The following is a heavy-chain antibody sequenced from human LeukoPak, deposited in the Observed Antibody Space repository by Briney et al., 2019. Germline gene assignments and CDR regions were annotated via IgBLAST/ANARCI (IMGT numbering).Heavy chain of an antibody. D-gene: IGHD1-1*01. Sequence: PSETLSLTCTVSGGSISSYYWSWIRQPPGKGLEWIGHIYGSGSTNYNPSLKSRVTLSVDTSKNQFSLKLSSVTATDTAVYYCAREGTSGTHLNWFDPWGQGTLVTVSS. CDR2: IYGSGST. J-gene: IGHJ5*02. CDR1: GGSISSYY. V-gene: IGHV4-59*01. CDR3: AREGTSGTHLNWFDP.